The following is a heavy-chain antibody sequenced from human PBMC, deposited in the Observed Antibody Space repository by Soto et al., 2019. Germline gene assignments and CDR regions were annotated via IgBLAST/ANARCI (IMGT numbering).Heavy chain of an antibody. CDR2: IYPGDSDT. Sequence: GESLKISCNGSGYSFTSDWIGWVRQMPGKGLEWMGIIYPGDSDTRYSPSFQGQVTISADKSISTAYLQWSSLKAADTAMYYCARQGGVYYDYVWGSYRPYYFDYWGQGTLVTVSS. J-gene: IGHJ4*02. D-gene: IGHD3-16*02. CDR3: ARQGGVYYDYVWGSYRPYYFDY. V-gene: IGHV5-51*01. CDR1: GYSFTSDW.